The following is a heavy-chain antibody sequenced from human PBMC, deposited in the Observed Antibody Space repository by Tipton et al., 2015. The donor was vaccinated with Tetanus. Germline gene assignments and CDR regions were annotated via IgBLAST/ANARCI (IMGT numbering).Heavy chain of an antibody. D-gene: IGHD2-2*01. CDR3: ARLPRLGYCSSTSCYFGCSGGSCYNPSDY. CDR2: IYYSGST. V-gene: IGHV4-39*01. CDR1: GGSISSSSYY. Sequence: TLSLTCTVSGGSISSSSYYWGWIRQPPGKGLEWIGSIYYSGSTYYNPSLKSRVTISVDTSKNQFSLKLSSVTAADTAVYYCARLPRLGYCSSTSCYFGCSGGSCYNPSDYWGQGTLVTVSS. J-gene: IGHJ4*02.